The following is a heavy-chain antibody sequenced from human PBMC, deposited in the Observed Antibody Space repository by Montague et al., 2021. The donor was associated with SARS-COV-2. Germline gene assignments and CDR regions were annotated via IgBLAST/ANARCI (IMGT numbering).Heavy chain of an antibody. CDR2: INHSGST. CDR3: ERGRPVTTFYYYYGMDV. D-gene: IGHD4-17*01. CDR1: GGSFSGYY. V-gene: IGHV4-34*01. Sequence: SETLSLTCAVYGGSFSGYYWSWIRQPPGKGLEWIGEINHSGSTNXNPSLKSRVTISVDTSKNQFSLKLSSVTAAATAVYYCERGRPVTTFYYYYGMDVWGQGTTVTVSS. J-gene: IGHJ6*02.